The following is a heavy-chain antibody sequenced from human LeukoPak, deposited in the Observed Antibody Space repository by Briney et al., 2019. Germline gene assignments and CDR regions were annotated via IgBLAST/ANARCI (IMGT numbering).Heavy chain of an antibody. CDR3: ARSVYYYDSSGYYGVWFDP. J-gene: IGHJ5*02. Sequence: SGTLSLTCAVAGGSISSSNWWSWVRQPPGKGLEWIGEIYHSGSTNYNPSLKSRVTISVDKSKNQFSLKLSSVTAADTAVYYCARSVYYYDSSGYYGVWFDPWGQGTLVTVSS. D-gene: IGHD3-22*01. V-gene: IGHV4-4*02. CDR2: IYHSGST. CDR1: GGSISSSNW.